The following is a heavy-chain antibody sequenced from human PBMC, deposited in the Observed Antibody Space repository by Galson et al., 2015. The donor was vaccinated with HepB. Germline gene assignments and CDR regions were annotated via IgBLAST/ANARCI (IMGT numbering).Heavy chain of an antibody. Sequence: SVKVSCKASGYTFTSYDINWVRQATGQGLEWMGWMNPNSGNTGYAQKFQGRVTMTRNTSISTAYMELSSLRSEDTAVYYCARGALTYYYDSSAYYFDYWGQGTLVTVSS. V-gene: IGHV1-8*01. CDR2: MNPNSGNT. J-gene: IGHJ4*02. D-gene: IGHD3-22*01. CDR3: ARGALTYYYDSSAYYFDY. CDR1: GYTFTSYD.